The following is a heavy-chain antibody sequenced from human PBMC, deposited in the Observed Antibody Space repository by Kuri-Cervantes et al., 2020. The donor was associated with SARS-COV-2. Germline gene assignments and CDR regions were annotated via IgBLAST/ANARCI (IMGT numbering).Heavy chain of an antibody. CDR1: GGSVSSGSYY. Sequence: SETLSLTCTVSGGSVSSGSYYWSCIRQPPGKGLEWIGYIYYSGSTNYNPSLKSRVTISVDTSKNQFSLKLNSVTVADTAVYYCAREGPYGSGSYFDYWGQGTLVTVSS. V-gene: IGHV4-61*01. CDR3: AREGPYGSGSYFDY. D-gene: IGHD3-10*01. CDR2: IYYSGST. J-gene: IGHJ4*02.